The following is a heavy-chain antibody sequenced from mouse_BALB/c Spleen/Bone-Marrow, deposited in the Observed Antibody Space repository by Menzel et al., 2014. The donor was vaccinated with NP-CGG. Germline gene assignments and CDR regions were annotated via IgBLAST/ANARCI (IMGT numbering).Heavy chain of an antibody. J-gene: IGHJ1*01. CDR2: IRNKANGYTT. V-gene: IGHV7-3*02. Sequence: EVKVVESGGGLVQPGGSLRLSCATPGFTFTDYYMSWVRQPPGKALEWLGFIRNKANGYTTEYSASVKGRFTIPRDNSQSILYLQMNTLRAEDSATYYCAREIINDYHWYFDVWGAGTTVTVSS. CDR1: GFTFTDYY. D-gene: IGHD2-4*01. CDR3: AREIINDYHWYFDV.